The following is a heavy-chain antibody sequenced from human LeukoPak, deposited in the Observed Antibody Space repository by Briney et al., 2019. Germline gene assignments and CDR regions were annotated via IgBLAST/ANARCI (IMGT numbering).Heavy chain of an antibody. CDR1: GFTFSTYG. V-gene: IGHV3-21*01. CDR3: ARGGYDHAFDI. J-gene: IGHJ3*02. Sequence: PGGSLRLSCTASGFTFSTYGMHWVRQAPGKGLEWVSSISSSSSYIYYADSVKGRFTISRDNAKSTLYLQMNSLRADDTAVYYCARGGYDHAFDIWGQGTMVTVSS. CDR2: ISSSSSYI. D-gene: IGHD2-15*01.